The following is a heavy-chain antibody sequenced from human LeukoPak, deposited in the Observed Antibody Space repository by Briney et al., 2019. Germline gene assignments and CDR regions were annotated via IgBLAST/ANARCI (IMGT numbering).Heavy chain of an antibody. J-gene: IGHJ4*02. CDR1: GLTLSSHW. CDR2: INQDGSEK. D-gene: IGHD3-10*01. CDR3: ARDPDMVRGVNFDY. Sequence: GRSLRLSCAASGLTLSSHWTNWVRQARGKGLEWVANINQDGSEKYYVDSVKGRFTISRDNTKNSLYLQMNSLRAEDTAVYYCARDPDMVRGVNFDYWGQGTLVTVSS. V-gene: IGHV3-7*03.